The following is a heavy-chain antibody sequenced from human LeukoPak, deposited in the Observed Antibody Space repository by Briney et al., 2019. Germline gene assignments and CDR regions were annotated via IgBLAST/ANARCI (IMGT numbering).Heavy chain of an antibody. CDR1: GYTFTGYY. V-gene: IGHV1-2*02. J-gene: IGHJ4*01. CDR3: ARTVRYDFWSGYHLSY. CDR2: INPNSGGT. Sequence: GASVKVSCKASGYTFTGYYMHWVRQAPGQGLEWMGWINPNSGGTNYAQKFQGRVTMTRDTSISTAYMELSRLRSDDTAVYYCARTVRYDFWSGYHLSYWGHGTLVTASS. D-gene: IGHD3-3*01.